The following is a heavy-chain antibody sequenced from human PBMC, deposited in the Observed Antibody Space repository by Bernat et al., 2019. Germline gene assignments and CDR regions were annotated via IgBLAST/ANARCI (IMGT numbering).Heavy chain of an antibody. CDR3: AKEYGDYGWFDY. Sequence: QVQLVESGGGVVQPGRSLRLSCAASGFTFSSYGMHWVRQAPGKGLEWVAVISYDGSNNYYADSVKGRFTLSRDNSKNTLYLQMNSLRAEDTAVYYCAKEYGDYGWFDYWGQGTLVTVSS. CDR2: ISYDGSNN. V-gene: IGHV3-30*18. CDR1: GFTFSSYG. D-gene: IGHD4-17*01. J-gene: IGHJ4*02.